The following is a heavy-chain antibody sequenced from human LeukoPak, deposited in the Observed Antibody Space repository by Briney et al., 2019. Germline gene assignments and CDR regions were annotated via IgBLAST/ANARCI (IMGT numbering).Heavy chain of an antibody. Sequence: SETLSLNCTVSAVSISTNWTWIRQPAQKRLEWIGHIYNSGSTNFNHSLKSRVTMSLDTSKNHFSLRLSSVTAADTAVYYCARSHNNDSYFDSWGQGTLVTVSS. J-gene: IGHJ4*02. D-gene: IGHD1-1*01. V-gene: IGHV4-4*07. CDR2: IYNSGST. CDR3: ARSHNNDSYFDS. CDR1: AVSISTN.